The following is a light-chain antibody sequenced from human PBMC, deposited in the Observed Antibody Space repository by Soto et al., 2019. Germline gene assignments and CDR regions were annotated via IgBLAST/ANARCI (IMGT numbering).Light chain of an antibody. CDR2: LNSDGSH. J-gene: IGLJ2*01. CDR1: SGHSSYA. CDR3: QTWGAGMQV. Sequence: QSVLTQSPSASASLGASVKLTCTLSSGHSSYAIAWHQQQPEKGPRYLMKLNSDGSHSKGDGIPDRFSGSSSGAERYFTSSSLQSEDEAGCYCQTWGAGMQVFGGGSKLTGL. V-gene: IGLV4-69*01.